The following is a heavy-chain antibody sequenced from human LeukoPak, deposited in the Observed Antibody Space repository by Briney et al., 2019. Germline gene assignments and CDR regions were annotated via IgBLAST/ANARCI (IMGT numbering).Heavy chain of an antibody. CDR3: ARDRTPTRYYDFWSGYFPMDV. Sequence: ASVTVSCTASGYTFTSYGISWVRQAPGQGLEWMGWISAYNGNTNYAQKLQGTVTMTTDTSTSTAYMELRSLRSDDTAVYYCARDRTPTRYYDFWSGYFPMDVWGQGTTVTVSS. V-gene: IGHV1-18*01. D-gene: IGHD3-3*01. CDR2: ISAYNGNT. J-gene: IGHJ6*02. CDR1: GYTFTSYG.